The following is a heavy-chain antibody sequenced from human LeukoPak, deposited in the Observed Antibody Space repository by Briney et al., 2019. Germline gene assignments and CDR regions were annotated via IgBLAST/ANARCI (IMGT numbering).Heavy chain of an antibody. V-gene: IGHV3-21*01. J-gene: IGHJ4*02. D-gene: IGHD2-15*01. Sequence: GGSLRLSCAASGFIFSSYSMSWVRQAPGKGLEWVSSISTSSSYIYYADSVKGRFTISRDNAKNSLYLQMNSLRAEDTAVYYCARVGVVGASPYWGQGTLVTVSS. CDR2: ISTSSSYI. CDR3: ARVGVVGASPY. CDR1: GFIFSSYS.